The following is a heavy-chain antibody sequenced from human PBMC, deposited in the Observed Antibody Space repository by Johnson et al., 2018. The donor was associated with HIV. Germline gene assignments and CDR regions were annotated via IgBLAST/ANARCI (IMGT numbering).Heavy chain of an antibody. Sequence: EVQLVESGGGVVRPGGSLRLSCAASGFTFDDYGMSWVRQAPGKGLEWVGRIKSNTDGGTTDYAAPVKGRFTISRDDSKNTLYLQMNSLRAEDTAVYYCARDNGCAFDIWGQGTMVTFSS. D-gene: IGHD4-17*01. CDR2: IKSNTDGGTT. CDR1: GFTFDDYG. V-gene: IGHV3-15*05. J-gene: IGHJ3*02. CDR3: ARDNGCAFDI.